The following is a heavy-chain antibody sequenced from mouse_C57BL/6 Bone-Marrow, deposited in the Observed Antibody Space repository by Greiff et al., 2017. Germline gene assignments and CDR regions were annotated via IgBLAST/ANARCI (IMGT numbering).Heavy chain of an antibody. CDR3: ARDGDYGSSPYWYFEV. CDR1: GFNIKNTY. CDR2: IDPANGNT. J-gene: IGHJ1*03. D-gene: IGHD1-1*01. V-gene: IGHV14-3*01. Sequence: VHVKQSVAELVRPGASVKLSCTASGFNIKNTYMHWVKQRPEQGLEWIGRIDPANGNTKYAPKFQGKATITADTYSNTAYLQLSSLTSEDTAIYYCARDGDYGSSPYWYFEVWGTGTTVTVSS.